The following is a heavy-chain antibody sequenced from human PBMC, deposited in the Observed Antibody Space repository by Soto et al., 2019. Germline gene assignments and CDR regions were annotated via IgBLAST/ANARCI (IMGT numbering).Heavy chain of an antibody. D-gene: IGHD1-1*01. Sequence: QVQLVQSGAEVKKPGSSVKVSCKASGGTFSSYGLSWVRQAPGRGLEWMGGIIPIFGTRDYAQKFQVRVTITADESTSTAYMELSSLTSEDTAVYYCARGAARQRWNALYHYGLDVWGQGTTVTVSS. V-gene: IGHV1-69*01. J-gene: IGHJ6*02. CDR1: GGTFSSYG. CDR2: IIPIFGTR. CDR3: ARGAARQRWNALYHYGLDV.